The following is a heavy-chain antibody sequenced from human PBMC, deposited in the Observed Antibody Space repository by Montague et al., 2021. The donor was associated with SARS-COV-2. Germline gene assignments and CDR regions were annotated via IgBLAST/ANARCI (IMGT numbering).Heavy chain of an antibody. CDR3: PRGLTVAGTDY. CDR1: GGSVSSRKW. CDR2: VSRTGIT. Sequence: SETLSLTCALSGGSVSSRKWWAWVRQSPMKGLEWIGEVSRTGITTFNPSLKSRVTISLDVSKNLFSLNLTSVTAADTAIYYCPRGLTVAGTDYWGQGSLVTVSS. V-gene: IGHV4-4*02. D-gene: IGHD6-19*01. J-gene: IGHJ4*02.